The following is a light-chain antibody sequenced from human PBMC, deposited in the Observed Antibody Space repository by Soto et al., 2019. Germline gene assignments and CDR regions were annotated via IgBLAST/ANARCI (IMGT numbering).Light chain of an antibody. Sequence: MMMTQSPATVSGSPVERVTLSCSTSHRCTIHVAWYQQKPGQAPRLLLYGASTRATGIPVRFSGSGFGTEFTLTISSLQFEDVDVYYYQQYKSWPLFGQGTRLDI. J-gene: IGKJ5*01. CDR3: QQYKSWPL. CDR1: HRCTIH. V-gene: IGKV3-15*01. CDR2: GAS.